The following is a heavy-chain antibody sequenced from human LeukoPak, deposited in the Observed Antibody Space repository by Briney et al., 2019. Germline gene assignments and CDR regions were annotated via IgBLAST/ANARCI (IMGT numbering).Heavy chain of an antibody. Sequence: SETLSLTCAVSGGSISSGGYSWSWIRQPPRKGLEWIGYIYHSGSTYYNPSLKSRVTIPVDRSKNQFSLKLSSVTAADTAVYYCARDGGGAFDIWGQGTMVTVSS. CDR2: IYHSGST. CDR3: ARDGGGAFDI. CDR1: GGSISSGGYS. V-gene: IGHV4-30-2*01. J-gene: IGHJ3*02. D-gene: IGHD3-10*01.